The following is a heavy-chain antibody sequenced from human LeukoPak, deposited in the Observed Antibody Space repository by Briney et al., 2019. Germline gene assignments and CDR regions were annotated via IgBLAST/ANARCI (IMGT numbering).Heavy chain of an antibody. CDR3: ARGITRRYCSGGSCSGPP. J-gene: IGHJ5*02. V-gene: IGHV4-34*01. Sequence: KPSETLSLTCAVYGGSFSGYYWSWIRQPPGKGLEWIGEINHSGSTNYNPSLKSRVTISVDTSKNQFSLKLSSVTAADTAVHYCARGITRRYCSGGSCSGPPWGLGTLVTVSS. D-gene: IGHD2-15*01. CDR1: GGSFSGYY. CDR2: INHSGST.